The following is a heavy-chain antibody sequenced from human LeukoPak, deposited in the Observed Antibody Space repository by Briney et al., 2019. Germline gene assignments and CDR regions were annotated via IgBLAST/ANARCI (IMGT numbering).Heavy chain of an antibody. Sequence: GRSLRLSCAASGFTFSSNGMHWVRQAPGKGLEWVAVISYDGSNKYYADSVKGRFTISRDNSKNTLYLQMNSLRAEDTAVYYCAKDEKRYYDILTGYPHPDYWGQGTLVTVSS. D-gene: IGHD3-9*01. CDR1: GFTFSSNG. CDR2: ISYDGSNK. J-gene: IGHJ4*02. CDR3: AKDEKRYYDILTGYPHPDY. V-gene: IGHV3-30*18.